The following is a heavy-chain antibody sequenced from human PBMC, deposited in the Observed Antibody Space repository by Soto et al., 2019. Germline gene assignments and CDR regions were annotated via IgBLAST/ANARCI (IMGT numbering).Heavy chain of an antibody. CDR3: AREYCSSSTCYGGFGY. V-gene: IGHV3-23*01. J-gene: IGHJ4*02. CDR2: ISGSGGKT. CDR1: GFTFSNCA. D-gene: IGHD2-2*01. Sequence: PGGSLRLSCAASGFTFSNCAMRWVRQAPWKGLEWVSGISGSGGKTFYADSVKGRFTISRDNSKNTLNLQMNNLRVEDTAVYYCAREYCSSSTCYGGFGYWGQGTLVTVST.